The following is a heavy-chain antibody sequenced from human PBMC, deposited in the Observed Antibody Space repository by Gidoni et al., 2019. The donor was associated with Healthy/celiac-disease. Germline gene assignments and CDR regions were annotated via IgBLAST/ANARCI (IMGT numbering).Heavy chain of an antibody. J-gene: IGHJ6*02. CDR1: GCSLSSHY. CDR3: AREPIFGVESYYYYGMDV. V-gene: IGHV4-59*11. Sequence: QVPLPESGPGLVKPSETLPLTCTVSGCSLSSHYWSWIRQPPGKGLAWIGSIYYSGSTNYSPSLKSRVTISVDTSKNQFSLKLGSVTAADTAVYYCAREPIFGVESYYYYGMDVWGQGTTVTVSS. D-gene: IGHD3-3*01. CDR2: IYYSGST.